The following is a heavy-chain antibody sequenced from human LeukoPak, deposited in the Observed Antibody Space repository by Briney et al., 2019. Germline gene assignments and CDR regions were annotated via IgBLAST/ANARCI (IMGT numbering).Heavy chain of an antibody. J-gene: IGHJ4*02. CDR3: ARRDYIRGLYYFDY. Sequence: PSETLSLTCTVSGDSISGGGYYWSWIRQSAGEGLEWIGYIHQTGDTYSNPSLKGRVTVSLDTSKNQFSLKMTSVTAADTAVYYCARRDYIRGLYYFDYWGQGTLVTVSS. CDR2: IHQTGDT. CDR1: GDSISGGGYY. V-gene: IGHV4-30-2*06. D-gene: IGHD4-11*01.